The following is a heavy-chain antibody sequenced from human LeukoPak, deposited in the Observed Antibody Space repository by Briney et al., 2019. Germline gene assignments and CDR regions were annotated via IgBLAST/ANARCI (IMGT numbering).Heavy chain of an antibody. J-gene: IGHJ3*02. D-gene: IGHD2-8*01. CDR2: ISSRSTYI. V-gene: IGHV3-21*01. CDR1: RFTSSTYS. CDR3: ATSMAQDVDAFHI. Sequence: PGGSLRLSCAASRFTSSTYSMNWVRQAPGKGLEWVSSISSRSTYIYYADSVKGRFTISRDNAKNSLYLQMNNLRAEDTAMFYCATSMAQDVDAFHIWGQGTMVTVSS.